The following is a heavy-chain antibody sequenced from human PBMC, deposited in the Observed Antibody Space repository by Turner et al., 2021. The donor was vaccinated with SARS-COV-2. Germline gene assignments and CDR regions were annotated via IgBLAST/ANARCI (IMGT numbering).Heavy chain of an antibody. V-gene: IGHV3-33*01. Sequence: QVQLVESGGGVVQPARSLRLSCSASGITFSSHGMHWVRQAQGKGMEWVEVIWNDGSQKYYADSVKGRFTISRDNSKNMVYLQMNSLRAEDTAVYYCARLDDSGHWGDFDIWGQGTMVTVSS. D-gene: IGHD3-22*01. CDR3: ARLDDSGHWGDFDI. J-gene: IGHJ3*02. CDR1: GITFSSHG. CDR2: IWNDGSQK.